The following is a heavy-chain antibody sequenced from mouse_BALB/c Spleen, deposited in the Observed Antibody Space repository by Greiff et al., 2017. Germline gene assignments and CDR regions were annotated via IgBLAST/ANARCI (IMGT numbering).Heavy chain of an antibody. Sequence: VQLKESGAELVKPGASVKLSCTASGFNIKDTYMHWVKQRPEQGLEWIGRIDPANGNTKYDPKFQGKATITADTSSNTAYLQLSSLTSEDTAVYYCASSGYYPHYAMDYWGQGTSVTVSS. CDR2: IDPANGNT. CDR1: GFNIKDTY. V-gene: IGHV14-3*02. CDR3: ASSGYYPHYAMDY. D-gene: IGHD2-3*01. J-gene: IGHJ4*01.